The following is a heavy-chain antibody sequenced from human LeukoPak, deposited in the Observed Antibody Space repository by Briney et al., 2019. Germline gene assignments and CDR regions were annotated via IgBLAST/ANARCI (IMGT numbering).Heavy chain of an antibody. D-gene: IGHD3-22*01. CDR2: IYSSGRT. Sequence: SETLSLTCTVSVGSMNNFFFNWIRQAPGKGLEWIGYIYSSGRTRYNTTLSNRVTLSVDTSKNEFSLSLTSVTAAHTALYFCARAKHYYDSSGRYYSEDVGFDSWGQGTLVTVSS. CDR3: ARAKHYYDSSGRYYSEDVGFDS. CDR1: VGSMNNFF. V-gene: IGHV4-59*01. J-gene: IGHJ4*02.